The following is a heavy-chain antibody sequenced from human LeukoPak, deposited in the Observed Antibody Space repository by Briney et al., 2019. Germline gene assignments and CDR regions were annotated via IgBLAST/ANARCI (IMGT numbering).Heavy chain of an antibody. J-gene: IGHJ6*02. V-gene: IGHV4-61*01. CDR1: GGSISSSSYY. CDR3: AREGPSFWSGPDYGMDV. Sequence: PSETLSLTCTVSGGSISSSSYYWSWIRQPPGKGLEWIGYIYYSGSTNYNPSLKSRVTISVDTSKNQFSLKLSSVTAADTAVYYCAREGPSFWSGPDYGMDVWGQGTTVTVSS. D-gene: IGHD3-3*01. CDR2: IYYSGST.